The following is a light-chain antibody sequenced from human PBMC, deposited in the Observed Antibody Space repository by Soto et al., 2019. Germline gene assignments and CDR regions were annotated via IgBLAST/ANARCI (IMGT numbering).Light chain of an antibody. CDR3: QKYNSYSPLT. V-gene: IGKV1-5*01. J-gene: IGKJ4*01. CDR2: DAS. CDR1: QSISSW. Sequence: DIQMTQSPSTLSASVGDSVTTNLGESQSISSWLAWYQQKPGKAPKLLIYDASSLESGVPSRFSGSGSGTEFTLTISSLQPDDFATYYCQKYNSYSPLTFGGGTKVDIK.